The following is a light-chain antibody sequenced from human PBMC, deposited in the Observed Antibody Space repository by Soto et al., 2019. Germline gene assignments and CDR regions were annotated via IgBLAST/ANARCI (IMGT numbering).Light chain of an antibody. CDR2: DAS. CDR3: RQYGGSPLFT. Sequence: EIVLTQSPGTLSLSPGERATLSCRASQSVSSRYLAWYQQKPGQAPRLLIYDASTRATVIPDRFSGSGSGTDFTLTISRLELKDFAVYYCRQYGGSPLFTFGPGTKVDIK. J-gene: IGKJ3*01. V-gene: IGKV3-20*01. CDR1: QSVSSRY.